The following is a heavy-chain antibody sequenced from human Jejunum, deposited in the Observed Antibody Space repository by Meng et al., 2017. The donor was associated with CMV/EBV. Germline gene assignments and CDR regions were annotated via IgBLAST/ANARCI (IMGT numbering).Heavy chain of an antibody. CDR2: ISGYNGTA. D-gene: IGHD4-17*01. J-gene: IGHJ6*02. CDR3: ARLYGDYNNNYYYGMDV. CDR1: TYG. Sequence: TYGINWVRQAPGQGLEWMGWISGYNGTAKYVQKFQGRVTMTTDTSTSTAYMELRSLRSDDTAVYYCARLYGDYNNNYYYGMDVWGQGTTVTVSS. V-gene: IGHV1-18*01.